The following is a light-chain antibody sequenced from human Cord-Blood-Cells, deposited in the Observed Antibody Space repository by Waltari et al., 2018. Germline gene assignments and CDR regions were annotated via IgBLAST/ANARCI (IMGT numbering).Light chain of an antibody. CDR2: GSS. Sequence: DIVSTQSPGTLSLSPGERATLSCRANQSVSRCYLAWYQQNPGQAPSLLIYGSSSKATGIPARISGRGSGTDFTLSISRLEPDDFAVYGCQQYGSSPLTFGGGTKVEI. CDR3: QQYGSSPLT. CDR1: QSVSRCY. V-gene: IGKV3-20*01. J-gene: IGKJ4*01.